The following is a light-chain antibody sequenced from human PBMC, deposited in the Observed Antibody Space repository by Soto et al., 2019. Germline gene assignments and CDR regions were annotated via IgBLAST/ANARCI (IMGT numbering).Light chain of an antibody. V-gene: IGKV1-27*01. CDR1: QGISNN. CDR3: QKYNSAPQT. J-gene: IGKJ5*01. CDR2: AAT. Sequence: DIQMTQSPSSLSASVGDRVTITCRASQGISNNLAWYQQKQGKVPKLLIYAATTLQPGVPSRFSGSGSGTDFTLTISSLQPEDVATYYCQKYNSAPQTFGQGTRLEMK.